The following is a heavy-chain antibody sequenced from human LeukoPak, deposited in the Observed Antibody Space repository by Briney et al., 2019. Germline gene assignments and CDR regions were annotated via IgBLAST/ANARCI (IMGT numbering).Heavy chain of an antibody. CDR3: ARVWGIYDYGDPEGDY. V-gene: IGHV4-4*02. CDR1: GGSISSSNW. D-gene: IGHD4-17*01. J-gene: IGHJ4*02. CDR2: IYHSGST. Sequence: KPSETLSLTCTVSGGSISSSNWWSWVRQPPGKGLEWIGEIYHSGSTNYNPSLKSRVTISVDKSKNQFSLKLSSVTAADTAVYYCARVWGIYDYGDPEGDYWGQGTLVTVSS.